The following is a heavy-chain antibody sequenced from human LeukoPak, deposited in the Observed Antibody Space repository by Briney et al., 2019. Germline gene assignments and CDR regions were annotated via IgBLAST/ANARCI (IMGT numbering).Heavy chain of an antibody. CDR3: ARVWDYYDSSGYYYATAFDI. V-gene: IGHV1-18*01. CDR1: GYTFTSYG. J-gene: IGHJ3*02. D-gene: IGHD3-22*01. Sequence: GASVKVSCKASGYTFTSYGISWVRQAPGQGLEWMGWISAYNGNTNYAQKLQGRVTMTTDTSTSTAYMELRSLRPDDTAVYYCARVWDYYDSSGYYYATAFDIWGQGTMVTVSS. CDR2: ISAYNGNT.